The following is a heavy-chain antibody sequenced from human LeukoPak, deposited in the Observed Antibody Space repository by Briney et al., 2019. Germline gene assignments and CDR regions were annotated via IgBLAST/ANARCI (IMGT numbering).Heavy chain of an antibody. CDR1: GGSISSYY. V-gene: IGHV4-59*01. D-gene: IGHD3-10*01. Sequence: SETLSLTCTVSGGSISSYYWSWIRQPPGKGLEWIGYIYYSGSTNYNPSLKSRVTISVDTSKNQFSLKLSSVTAADTAAYYCARDKSRTYGSADAFDIWGQGTMVTVSS. J-gene: IGHJ3*02. CDR2: IYYSGST. CDR3: ARDKSRTYGSADAFDI.